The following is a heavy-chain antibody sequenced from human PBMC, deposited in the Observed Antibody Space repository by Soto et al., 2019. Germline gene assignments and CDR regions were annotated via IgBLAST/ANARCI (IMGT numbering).Heavy chain of an antibody. CDR2: ISYDGSNK. CDR3: ARDRKKRRSYYYGMDV. Sequence: GGSLRLSCAASGFTFSSYAMHWVRQAPGKGLEWVAVISYDGSNKYYADSVKGRFTISRDNSKNTLYLQMNSLRAEDTAVYYCARDRKKRRSYYYGMDVWGQGTTVTFSS. CDR1: GFTFSSYA. V-gene: IGHV3-30-3*01. J-gene: IGHJ6*02.